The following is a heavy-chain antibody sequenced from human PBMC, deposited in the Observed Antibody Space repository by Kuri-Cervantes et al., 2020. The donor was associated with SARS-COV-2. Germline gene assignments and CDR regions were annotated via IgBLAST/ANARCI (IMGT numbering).Heavy chain of an antibody. CDR3: ARDLGTIQGRDY. D-gene: IGHD1-1*01. CDR2: IYSGGST. J-gene: IGHJ4*02. V-gene: IGHV3-66*02. Sequence: LSLTCAASGFTVSSNYMRWVRQAPGKGLEWVSVIYSGGSTYYADSVKGRFTISRGNSKNTLYLQMNSLRAEDTAVYYCARDLGTIQGRDYWGQGTLVTVSS. CDR1: GFTVSSNY.